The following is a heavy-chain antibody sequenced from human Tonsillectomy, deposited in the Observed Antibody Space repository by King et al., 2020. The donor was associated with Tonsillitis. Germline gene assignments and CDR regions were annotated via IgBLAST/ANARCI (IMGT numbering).Heavy chain of an antibody. V-gene: IGHV3-30*02. J-gene: IGHJ4*02. Sequence: VQLVESGGGVVQPGGSLRLSCAASGFTFSSYGMHWVRQAPGKGLEWVAFIRYDGSNKYYADSVKGRFTISRDNSKNTLYLQMNSLRAEDTAVYYCAKDQDYGPGFDYWGQGTLVTVSS. CDR2: IRYDGSNK. CDR1: GFTFSSYG. CDR3: AKDQDYGPGFDY. D-gene: IGHD3-10*01.